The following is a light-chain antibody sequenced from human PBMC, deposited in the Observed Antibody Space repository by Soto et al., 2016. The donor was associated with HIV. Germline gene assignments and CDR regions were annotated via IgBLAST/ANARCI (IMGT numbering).Light chain of an antibody. Sequence: SYVLTQPPSVSVAPGKTARITCGGNKIGSKSVHWYQQKPGQAPVLVVYDDTRRPSGIPERFSGSNSGNTATLTIGRVEAGDEADYYCQVWDSSSDHPVFGGGTKLTVL. CDR2: DDT. J-gene: IGLJ2*01. CDR3: QVWDSSSDHPV. CDR1: KIGSKS. V-gene: IGLV3-21*03.